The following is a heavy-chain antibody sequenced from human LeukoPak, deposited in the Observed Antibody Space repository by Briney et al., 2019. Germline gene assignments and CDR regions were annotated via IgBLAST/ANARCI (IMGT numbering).Heavy chain of an antibody. CDR2: INPNSGGT. V-gene: IGHV1-2*02. Sequence: ASVKVSCKASGYTFTGYYMHWVRQAPGQGLEWMGWINPNSGGTNYAQKFQGRVTMTRDTSISTPYMELSRLRSDDKAVYYCARLCGDCYSCFQHWGQGTLVTVSS. J-gene: IGHJ1*01. D-gene: IGHD2-21*02. CDR1: GYTFTGYY. CDR3: ARLCGDCYSCFQH.